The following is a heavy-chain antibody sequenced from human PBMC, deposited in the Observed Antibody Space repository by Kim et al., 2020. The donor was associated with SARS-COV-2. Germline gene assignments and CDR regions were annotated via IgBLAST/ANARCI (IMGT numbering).Heavy chain of an antibody. CDR3: AKDIRSGMDV. D-gene: IGHD3-10*01. V-gene: IGHV3-43*01. J-gene: IGHJ6*02. Sequence: GGSLRLSCAASGFTFDDYTMHWVRQAPGKGLEWVSLISWDGGSTYYADSVKGRFTISRDNSKNSLYLQMNSLRTEDTALYYCAKDIRSGMDVWGQGTTVTVSS. CDR1: GFTFDDYT. CDR2: ISWDGGST.